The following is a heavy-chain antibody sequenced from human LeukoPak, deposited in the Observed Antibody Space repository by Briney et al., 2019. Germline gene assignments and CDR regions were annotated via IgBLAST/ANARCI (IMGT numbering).Heavy chain of an antibody. V-gene: IGHV1-69*06. J-gene: IGHJ6*03. CDR2: IIPIFGTA. CDR1: GGTFSSYA. CDR3: ATPGGTGTTREQYYYYYMDV. Sequence: SVKVSCKASGGTFSSYAISWVRQAPGQGLEWMGGIIPIFGTANYAQKFQGRGTITADKSTSTAYMELSSLRSEDTAVYYCATPGGTGTTREQYYYYYMDVWGKGTTVTVSS. D-gene: IGHD1-7*01.